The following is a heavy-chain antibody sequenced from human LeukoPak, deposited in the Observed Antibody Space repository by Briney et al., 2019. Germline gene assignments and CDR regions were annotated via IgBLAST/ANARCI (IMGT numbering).Heavy chain of an antibody. CDR1: GGSISSGGYY. V-gene: IGHV4-31*03. CDR2: IYYSGST. J-gene: IGHJ6*02. Sequence: PSETLSLTCTFSGGSISSGGYYGSWIRQHPGKGLEWIGYIYYSGSTYYNPSLKSRVTISVDTSKNQFSLKLSSVTAADTAVYYCARTRSYYYGMDVWGQGTTVTVSS. CDR3: ARTRSYYYGMDV.